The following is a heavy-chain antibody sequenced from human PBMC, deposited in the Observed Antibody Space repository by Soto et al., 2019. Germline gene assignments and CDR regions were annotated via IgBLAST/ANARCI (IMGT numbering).Heavy chain of an antibody. V-gene: IGHV1-8*01. CDR3: ARVRYYDILTGHNWFDP. Sequence: QVQLVQSGAEVKKPGASVKVSCKASGYTFTSYDITWVRRATGQGLEWMGWMNPKSGNTAYAQKFQGRLTMTRNTSISTAYMELSSLRSEDTAAYYCARVRYYDILTGHNWFDPWGQGTLVTVSS. J-gene: IGHJ5*02. D-gene: IGHD3-9*01. CDR1: GYTFTSYD. CDR2: MNPKSGNT.